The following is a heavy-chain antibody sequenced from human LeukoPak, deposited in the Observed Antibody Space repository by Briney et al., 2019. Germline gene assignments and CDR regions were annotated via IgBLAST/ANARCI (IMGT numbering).Heavy chain of an antibody. D-gene: IGHD3-16*01. CDR3: ARDMIILQS. V-gene: IGHV3-74*01. Sequence: PGGSLRLSCTASGLTFSSSWMHWVRQAPGEGLVWVSRSNSDGTSTTYADSVKGRFTISGDNAKNTLYLQMNSLRAEDTAVYFCARDMIILQSWGQGTLVTVSS. CDR1: GLTFSSSW. CDR2: SNSDGTST. J-gene: IGHJ5*02.